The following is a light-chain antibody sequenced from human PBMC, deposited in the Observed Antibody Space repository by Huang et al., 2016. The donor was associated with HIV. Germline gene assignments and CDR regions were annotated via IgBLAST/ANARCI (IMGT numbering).Light chain of an antibody. CDR3: QQYYDTPLT. Sequence: DIVMTQSPESLAVSLGERATINCRSSQSVLNTDNNRDYLAWYQQKPGQRPRLLIYWASTRESGVPDRFLGTGSGTDFTLTISNLQAEDVAVSFCQQYYDTPLTFGPGTKVDIK. CDR2: WAS. J-gene: IGKJ3*01. V-gene: IGKV4-1*01. CDR1: QSVLNTDNNRDY.